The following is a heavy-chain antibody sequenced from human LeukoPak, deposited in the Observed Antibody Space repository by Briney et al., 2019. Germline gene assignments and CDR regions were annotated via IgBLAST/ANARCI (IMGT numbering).Heavy chain of an antibody. CDR3: ARSPMIVVVITQGDWFDP. J-gene: IGHJ5*02. CDR2: IIPILGIA. Sequence: SVKVSCKASGGTFSSYAISWVRQAPGQGLEWMGRIIPILGIANYAQKFQGRVTITADKSTSTAYMEPSSLRSEDTAVYYCARSPMIVVVITQGDWFDPWGQGTLVTVSS. CDR1: GGTFSSYA. V-gene: IGHV1-69*04. D-gene: IGHD3-22*01.